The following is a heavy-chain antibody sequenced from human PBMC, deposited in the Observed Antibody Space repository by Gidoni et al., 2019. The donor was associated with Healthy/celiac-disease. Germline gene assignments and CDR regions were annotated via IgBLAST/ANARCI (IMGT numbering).Heavy chain of an antibody. Sequence: QVQLVQSGAAVKKPGSSVKVSCKASGGTFRSYAIIWVRQAPGQGLEWMGVIIPIFGTSNYAQKFQGRVTITADESTSTAYMELSSLRSEDTAVYYCARTVGATYYYYGMDVWGQGTTVTVSS. V-gene: IGHV1-69*01. CDR1: GGTFRSYA. J-gene: IGHJ6*02. D-gene: IGHD1-26*01. CDR2: IIPIFGTS. CDR3: ARTVGATYYYYGMDV.